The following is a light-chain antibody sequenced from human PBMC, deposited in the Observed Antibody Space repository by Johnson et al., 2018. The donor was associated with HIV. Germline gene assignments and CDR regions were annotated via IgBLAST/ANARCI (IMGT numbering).Light chain of an antibody. V-gene: IGLV1-51*02. CDR1: ISNIGNNY. CDR2: ENN. CDR3: GTWDSTLSAGGV. Sequence: QSLLTQPPSVSAAPGQKVTISCSGSISNIGNNYVSWYQQLPGTAPKLLIYENNKRPSGIPDRFSGSKSATSATLGITGLQTGAEADYYCGTWDSTLSAGGVFGTGTKVTVL. J-gene: IGLJ1*01.